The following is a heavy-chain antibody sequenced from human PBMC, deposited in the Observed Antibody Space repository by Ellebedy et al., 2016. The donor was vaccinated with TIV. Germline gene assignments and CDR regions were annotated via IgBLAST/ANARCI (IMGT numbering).Heavy chain of an antibody. CDR1: GFTFSKSW. CDR3: ARDPRGSSSWSFPLLFYYMDI. Sequence: GESLKISCAASGFTFSKSWMHWVRQAPGKGLVWVSRINWDGAGTDYADSVKGRFTISRDNAKNTLYLQMNSVRAEDTAVYFCARDPRGSSSWSFPLLFYYMDIWGKGTTITVSS. V-gene: IGHV3-74*01. D-gene: IGHD6-13*01. CDR2: INWDGAGT. J-gene: IGHJ6*03.